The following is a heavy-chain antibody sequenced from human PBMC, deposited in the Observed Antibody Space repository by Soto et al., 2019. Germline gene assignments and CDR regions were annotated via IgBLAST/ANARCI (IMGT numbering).Heavy chain of an antibody. CDR3: XXRRTYRGDAFCVDN. Sequence: EVQLLESGGDLVQPGGSLRLSCAASGFTFSAYAMTWVRQAPEKGLEWVSAVTKSGNTYYGDSVKGRLTISRDNSKNXXXLXXXXXXXXXXXXXXXXXRRTYRGDAFCVDNWGQGXLVTVSS. CDR1: GFTFSAYA. D-gene: IGHD5-12*01. J-gene: IGHJ4*02. CDR2: VTKSGNT. V-gene: IGHV3-23*01.